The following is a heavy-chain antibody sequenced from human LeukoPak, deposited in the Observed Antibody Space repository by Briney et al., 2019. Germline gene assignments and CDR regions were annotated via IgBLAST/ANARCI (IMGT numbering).Heavy chain of an antibody. V-gene: IGHV1-18*01. CDR2: ISAYNGNT. Sequence: GASVKVSCKASGYTFTSYGISWLRQAPGQGLEWMGWISAYNGNTNYAQKLQGRVTMTTDTSTSTAYMELRSLRSDDTAVYYCARRGGIRQPTASSHYWGQGTLVTVSS. CDR3: ARRGGIRQPTASSHY. J-gene: IGHJ4*02. CDR1: GYTFTSYG. D-gene: IGHD3-16*01.